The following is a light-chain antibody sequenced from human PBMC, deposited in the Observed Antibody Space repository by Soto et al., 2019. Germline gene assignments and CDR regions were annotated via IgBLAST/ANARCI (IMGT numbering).Light chain of an antibody. CDR3: SSYAGSGIVV. Sequence: QSALTQPPSASGSPGQSVTISCTGTSSDVGGYDFVSWYQQHPGKAPKLMIYQVSARPPGVPDRFSGSKSGNTAYLTVSGLQAEDEAEYSCSSYAGSGIVVFGGGTNLTVL. CDR1: SSDVGGYDF. V-gene: IGLV2-8*01. J-gene: IGLJ2*01. CDR2: QVS.